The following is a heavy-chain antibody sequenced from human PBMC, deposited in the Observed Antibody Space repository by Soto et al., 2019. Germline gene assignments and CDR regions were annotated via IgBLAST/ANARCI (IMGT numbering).Heavy chain of an antibody. Sequence: QVQLVQSGAEVKKPGSSVKVSCKASGDTCSSYAISWVSQAPGPGLEWMGGIIPIFGTANCAQKFQGRVTSPADESTSTAYRELSSLRSEDTAVYYCASVVAHNYVSSGYEFWDDAVDIWGQGTIGTVAS. CDR1: GDTCSSYA. CDR2: IIPIFGTA. J-gene: IGHJ3*02. D-gene: IGHD3-22*01. CDR3: ASVVAHNYVSSGYEFWDDAVDI. V-gene: IGHV1-69*01.